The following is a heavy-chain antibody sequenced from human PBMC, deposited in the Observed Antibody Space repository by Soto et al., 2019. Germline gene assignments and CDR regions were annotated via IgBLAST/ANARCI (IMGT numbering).Heavy chain of an antibody. D-gene: IGHD2-15*01. CDR1: GYTFTSYD. CDR2: MSPNSGNT. Sequence: QVQLVQSGAEVKKPGASVKVSCKASGYTFTSYDINWVRQATGQGLEWMGWMSPNSGNTGYAQKFQGRVTMTRNTSISTAYMELSSLRSEDTAVYYCARGRRGYCSGGSCYHVDYWGQGTLVTVSS. J-gene: IGHJ4*02. V-gene: IGHV1-8*01. CDR3: ARGRRGYCSGGSCYHVDY.